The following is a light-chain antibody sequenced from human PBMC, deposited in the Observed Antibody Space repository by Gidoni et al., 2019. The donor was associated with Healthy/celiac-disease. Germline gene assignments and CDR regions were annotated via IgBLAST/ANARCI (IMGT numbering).Light chain of an antibody. CDR1: QSVSSN. CDR2: GAS. CDR3: QQYNNWPT. Sequence: EIGMTQSPATLSVSPGERATLSCRASQSVSSNLAWYQQKPGQAPRLLIYGASTRATGIPARFSGSGSGTEFTLTISSLQSEDFAVYCCQQYNNWPTFGQGTKLEIK. V-gene: IGKV3-15*01. J-gene: IGKJ2*01.